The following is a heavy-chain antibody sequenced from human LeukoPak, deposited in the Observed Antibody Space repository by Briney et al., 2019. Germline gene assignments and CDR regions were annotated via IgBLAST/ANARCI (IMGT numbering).Heavy chain of an antibody. J-gene: IGHJ4*02. Sequence: QPGGSLRLSCAASGFSFSSYGMYWVRQAPGKGLEWVSVIYSGGSTYYADSVKGRFTISRDNAKKSLFLQMNSLRAEDTAVYYCARATTYDILTGYSDYWGQGTLVTVSS. V-gene: IGHV3-NL1*01. CDR1: GFSFSSYG. CDR2: IYSGGST. D-gene: IGHD3-9*01. CDR3: ARATTYDILTGYSDY.